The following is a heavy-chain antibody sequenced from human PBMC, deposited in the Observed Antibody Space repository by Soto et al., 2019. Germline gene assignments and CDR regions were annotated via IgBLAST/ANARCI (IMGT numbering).Heavy chain of an antibody. CDR2: ISPKSNYK. CDR3: VRGGGGGQFDS. Sequence: PVGSLRLSCEVSGFTFSDFYMSWIRQSPGKGLEWLSYISPKSNYKQYAESVKGRHTISRDNAKNSLSLQMNSLRVEDTAVYYRVRGGGGGQFDSWGQGTLVTVSS. V-gene: IGHV3-11*06. D-gene: IGHD2-21*01. CDR1: GFTFSDFY. J-gene: IGHJ4*02.